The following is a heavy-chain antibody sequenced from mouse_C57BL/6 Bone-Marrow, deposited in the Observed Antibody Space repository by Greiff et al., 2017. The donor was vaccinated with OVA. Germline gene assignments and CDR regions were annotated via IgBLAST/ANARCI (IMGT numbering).Heavy chain of an antibody. CDR3: ASLGIHYFDY. J-gene: IGHJ2*01. CDR2: INPNNGGT. V-gene: IGHV1-26*01. Sequence: EVQLQQSGPELVKPGASVKISCKASGYTFTDYYMNWVKQSHGKSLEWIGDINPNNGGTSYNQKFKGKATLTVDKSSSTAYMELRSLTSEDSAVYYCASLGIHYFDYWGQGTTLTVSS. CDR1: GYTFTDYY. D-gene: IGHD1-1*02.